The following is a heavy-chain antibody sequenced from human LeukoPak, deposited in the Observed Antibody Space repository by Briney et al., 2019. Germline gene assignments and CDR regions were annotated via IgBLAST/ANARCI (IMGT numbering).Heavy chain of an antibody. CDR1: GDSMTTFDYY. CDR3: VRLRGTNALTNVDG. Sequence: SETLSLTCTVSGDSMTTFDYYWAWIRQPPGEGLEWIGSIFFSGTTYENLSLKSRLTMSIDTSNNQFSLKLTSVTAADTAVYYCVRLRGTNALTNVDGWGQGTLVVVSP. D-gene: IGHD1-26*01. CDR2: IFFSGTT. J-gene: IGHJ4*02. V-gene: IGHV4-39*01.